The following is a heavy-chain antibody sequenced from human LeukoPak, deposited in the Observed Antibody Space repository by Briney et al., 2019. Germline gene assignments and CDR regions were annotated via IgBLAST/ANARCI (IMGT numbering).Heavy chain of an antibody. CDR2: ISYDGSNK. J-gene: IGHJ3*02. CDR3: ARAGDSSGYYYYAFDI. CDR1: GFTFSSYA. Sequence: GGSVRLSCAASGFTFSSYAMHWVRQAPGKGLERVAVISYDGSNKYYADSVKGRFTISRDNSKNTLYLQMNSLRAEDTAVYYCARAGDSSGYYYYAFDIWGQGTMVTVSS. D-gene: IGHD3-22*01. V-gene: IGHV3-30*04.